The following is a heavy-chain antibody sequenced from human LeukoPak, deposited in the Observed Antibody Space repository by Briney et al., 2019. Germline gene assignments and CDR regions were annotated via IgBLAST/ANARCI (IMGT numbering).Heavy chain of an antibody. D-gene: IGHD3-3*01. CDR2: INPNSGDA. CDR1: GYTFSAYY. J-gene: IGHJ6*03. CDR3: VRAKYDFWTGYPHYYYYYMDL. V-gene: IGHV1-2*02. Sequence: ASVKVSCKASGYTFSAYYIHWVRQAPGQGLEWMGWINPNSGDANYAQQFQGRVTMTRDTSISTAYMELYTLSSDDTAIYYCVRAKYDFWTGYPHYYYYYMDLWAKGTTVTVSS.